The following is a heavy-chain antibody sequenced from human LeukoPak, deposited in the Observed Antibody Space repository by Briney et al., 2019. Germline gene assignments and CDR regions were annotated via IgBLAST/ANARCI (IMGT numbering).Heavy chain of an antibody. J-gene: IGHJ6*04. CDR3: AELGITMIGGV. CDR2: ISSSGSTI. CDR1: GFTFSSYE. D-gene: IGHD3-10*02. Sequence: GGSLRLSCAASGFTFSSYEMNWVRQAPGKGLEWVSYISSSGSTIYYADSVKGRFAISRDNAKNSLYLQMNNLRAEDTAVYYCAELGITMIGGVWGKGTTVTISS. V-gene: IGHV3-48*03.